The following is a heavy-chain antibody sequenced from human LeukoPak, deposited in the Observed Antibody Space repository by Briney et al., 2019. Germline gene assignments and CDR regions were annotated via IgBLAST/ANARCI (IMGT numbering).Heavy chain of an antibody. CDR1: GGSISYYY. V-gene: IGHV4-4*07. Sequence: SETLSLTCTVSGGSISYYYWNWIRQPAGKGLEWIGRIYTSGRTYYNPSLKSRVSMSVDTSKNQFSLKLSSVTAADTAVYYCARQTGSGLFILPGGQGTLVTVSS. CDR2: IYTSGRT. CDR3: ARQTGSGLFILP. J-gene: IGHJ4*02. D-gene: IGHD3/OR15-3a*01.